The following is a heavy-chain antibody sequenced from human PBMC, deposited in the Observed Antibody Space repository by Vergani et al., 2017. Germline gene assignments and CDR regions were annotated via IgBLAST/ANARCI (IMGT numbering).Heavy chain of an antibody. CDR1: GGSISSSSYY. CDR2: IYYSGST. CDR3: ARSTVTTFGGFDI. Sequence: LQLQESGPGLVKPSETLSLTCTVSGGSISSSSYYLGWIRQPPGKGLEWIGSIYYSGSTYYNPSLKSRVTISVDTSKNQFSLKLSSVTAADTAVYYCARSTVTTFGGFDIWGQGTMVTVSS. J-gene: IGHJ3*02. D-gene: IGHD4-17*01. V-gene: IGHV4-39*07.